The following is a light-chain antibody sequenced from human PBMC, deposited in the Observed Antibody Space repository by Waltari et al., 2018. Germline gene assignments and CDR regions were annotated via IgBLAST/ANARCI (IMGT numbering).Light chain of an antibody. V-gene: IGLV2-11*01. CDR1: SSDVGGFNY. J-gene: IGLJ1*01. CDR3: CSYAGFCTYV. Sequence: QSALTQPRSVSGSPGQSVTISCTGTSSDVGGFNYFSWFQHHPGEAPKLIIYDVTKPRSGVPGRCSGSKSGNTASLAISGLQAEDDSDYYWCSYAGFCTYVFGTGTKVTVL. CDR2: DVT.